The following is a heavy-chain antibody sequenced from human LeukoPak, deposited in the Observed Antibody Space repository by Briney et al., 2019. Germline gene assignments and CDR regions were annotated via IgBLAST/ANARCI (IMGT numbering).Heavy chain of an antibody. D-gene: IGHD4-23*01. J-gene: IGHJ2*01. CDR1: GGSISSYY. CDR2: IYYIGST. CDR3: VRLSVVSPHRFFDL. V-gene: IGHV4-59*08. Sequence: SETLSLTCTVSGGSISSYYWSWIRQPPGKGLEWIGYIYYIGSTNYNPSLKSRVAISLDTSKNQFSLKLTSVTAADTAVYYCVRLSVVSPHRFFDLWGRGTLVTVSS.